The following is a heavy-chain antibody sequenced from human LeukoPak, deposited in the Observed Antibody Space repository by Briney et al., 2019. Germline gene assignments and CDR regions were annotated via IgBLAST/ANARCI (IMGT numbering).Heavy chain of an antibody. D-gene: IGHD6-19*01. CDR1: GFTSSNYA. Sequence: GGSLRLSCAASGFTSSNYAMNWVRQAPGKGLEWVSGISGSGGRTFYADSVKGRFTISRDNSKSTLYLQMNSLRAEDTAVYYCAKSSRYGTGWYGRIDYWGQGTLVTVS. CDR2: ISGSGGRT. J-gene: IGHJ4*02. CDR3: AKSSRYGTGWYGRIDY. V-gene: IGHV3-23*01.